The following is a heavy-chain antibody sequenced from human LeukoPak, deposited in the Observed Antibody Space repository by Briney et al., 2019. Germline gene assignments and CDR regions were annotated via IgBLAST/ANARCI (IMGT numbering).Heavy chain of an antibody. CDR2: INTDESST. D-gene: IGHD2-15*01. CDR3: ARDGRYCSGNDCYHHPDV. V-gene: IGHV3-74*01. Sequence: PGGSLRLSCAASGFTFSSYWMHWASHTPGKGLLWVSRINTDESSTSYADSVKGRFAISRDNAKNTLYLQMNSLRAEDTAVYYCARDGRYCSGNDCYHHPDVWGQGTLVTVSS. J-gene: IGHJ4*02. CDR1: GFTFSSYW.